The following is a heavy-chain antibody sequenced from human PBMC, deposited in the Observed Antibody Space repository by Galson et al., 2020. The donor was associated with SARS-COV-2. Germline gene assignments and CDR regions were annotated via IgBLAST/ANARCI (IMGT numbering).Heavy chain of an antibody. CDR3: AKDLDYDSSGYGPYFDY. V-gene: IGHV3-23*01. CDR2: ISGSGGST. J-gene: IGHJ4*02. D-gene: IGHD3-22*01. Sequence: GESLKISCAASGFTFSSYAMSWVRQAPGKGLEWVSAISGSGGSTYYADSVKGRFTISRDNSKNTLYLQMNSLRAEDTAVYYCAKDLDYDSSGYGPYFDYWGQGTLVTVSS. CDR1: GFTFSSYA.